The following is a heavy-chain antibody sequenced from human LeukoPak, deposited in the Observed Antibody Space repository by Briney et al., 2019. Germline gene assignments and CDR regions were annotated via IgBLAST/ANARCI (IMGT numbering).Heavy chain of an antibody. Sequence: GGSLRLSCAASGFTFSSHWMSWVRQAPGKGLEWVANIKQDGSEKYYVDSVKGRFTISRDNAKNSLYLQMNSLRAEDTAVYYCARDFPMGFWGQGTLVTVSS. J-gene: IGHJ4*02. CDR3: ARDFPMGF. D-gene: IGHD5-24*01. CDR1: GFTFSSHW. V-gene: IGHV3-7*01. CDR2: IKQDGSEK.